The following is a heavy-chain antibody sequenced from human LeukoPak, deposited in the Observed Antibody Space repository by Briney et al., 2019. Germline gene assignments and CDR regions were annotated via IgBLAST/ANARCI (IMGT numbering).Heavy chain of an antibody. D-gene: IGHD1-20*01. Sequence: SETLSLTCAVSGGSISSGGYSWSWIRQPPGKGLEWIGYTYHSGSTYYNPSLKSRVTISVDRSKNQFSLKLSSVTAADTAVYYCARAHNWNDVSWFDPWGQGTLVTVSS. CDR2: TYHSGST. CDR1: GGSISSGGYS. J-gene: IGHJ5*02. V-gene: IGHV4-30-2*01. CDR3: ARAHNWNDVSWFDP.